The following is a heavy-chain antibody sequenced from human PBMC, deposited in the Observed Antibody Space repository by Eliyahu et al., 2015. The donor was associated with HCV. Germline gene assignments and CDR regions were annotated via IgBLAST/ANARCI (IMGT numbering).Heavy chain of an antibody. D-gene: IGHD3-22*01. J-gene: IGHJ4*02. V-gene: IGHV4-31*03. CDR2: XYXSGST. CDR1: XGSXSSGGYS. Sequence: QVQLQESGPGLVKPSQTLSLTCXFSXGSXSSGGYSWSWIRXHPGKGLEWIGSXYXSGSTYYXPSLKSRVTISVDTSKNQFSLKLSSVTAADTAVYYCARADSSGYLPRRIDYWGQGTLVTVSS. CDR3: ARADSSGYLPRRIDY.